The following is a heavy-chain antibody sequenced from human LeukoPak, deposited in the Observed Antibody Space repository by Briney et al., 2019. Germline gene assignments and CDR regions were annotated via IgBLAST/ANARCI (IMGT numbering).Heavy chain of an antibody. D-gene: IGHD4-17*01. Sequence: GGSLRLSCAASGFTLSSYSMNWVRQAPGKGLEWVSSISSSSDNIFYADSVKGRFTISRDNAKNSLYLQMNSLRAEDTALYYCARGLYGDYVYYYYYMDVWGKGTTVTVSS. CDR2: ISSSSDNI. V-gene: IGHV3-21*04. CDR1: GFTLSSYS. J-gene: IGHJ6*03. CDR3: ARGLYGDYVYYYYYMDV.